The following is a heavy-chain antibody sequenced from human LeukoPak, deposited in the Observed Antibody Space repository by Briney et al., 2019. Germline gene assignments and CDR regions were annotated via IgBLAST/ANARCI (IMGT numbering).Heavy chain of an antibody. D-gene: IGHD6-6*01. CDR1: GYTFNSYG. J-gene: IGHJ5*02. CDR2: ISGYNGNT. Sequence: ASVKVSCKASGYTFNSYGISWVRQAPGQGLEWMGWISGYNGNTNYAQKLQGRVTMTRDMSTSTVYMELSSLRSEDTAVYYCARSPLGIAARPGRRWFDPWGQGTLVTVSS. V-gene: IGHV1-18*01. CDR3: ARSPLGIAARPGRRWFDP.